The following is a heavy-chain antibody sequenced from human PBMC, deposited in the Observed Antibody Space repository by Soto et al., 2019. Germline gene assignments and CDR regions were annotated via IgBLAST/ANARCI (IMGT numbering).Heavy chain of an antibody. Sequence: QLQLQESGPGLVKPSETLSLTCTVSGGSISSSSYYWGWIRQPPGKGLEWIGSIYYSGSTYYNPSLKSRVTISVDTPNNQFPLKLSSVTAADTAVYYCARTYDSSGYYFGYWGQGTLVTVSS. V-gene: IGHV4-39*01. CDR1: GGSISSSSYY. J-gene: IGHJ4*02. CDR2: IYYSGST. CDR3: ARTYDSSGYYFGY. D-gene: IGHD3-22*01.